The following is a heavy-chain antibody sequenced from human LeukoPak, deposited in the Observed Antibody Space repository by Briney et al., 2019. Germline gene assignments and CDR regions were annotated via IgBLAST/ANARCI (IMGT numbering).Heavy chain of an antibody. D-gene: IGHD3-22*01. J-gene: IGHJ3*02. CDR2: IYPGDSDT. CDR3: ARHHYYDSSGYQPFGAFDN. CDR1: GYSFTSYW. V-gene: IGHV5-51*01. Sequence: GESLKISCKGSGYSFTSYWIGWVRQMPGKGLEWMGIIYPGDSDTRYSPSFQGQVTISADKSISTAYLQWSSLKASDTAMYYCARHHYYDSSGYQPFGAFDNWGQGTMVTVSS.